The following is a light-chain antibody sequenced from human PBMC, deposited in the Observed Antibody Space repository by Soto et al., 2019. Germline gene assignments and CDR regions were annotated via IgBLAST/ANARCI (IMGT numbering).Light chain of an antibody. V-gene: IGLV2-14*01. Sequence: QSALTQPASVSGSPGQSITISCTGTSSDVGRYNYVAWYQQFPGKTPKLMIYEVRNRPSGVSSRFSGSKSGNTASLTISGLQAEDEADYYCISYTGSDTSYVFGTGTKLTVL. CDR2: EVR. CDR1: SSDVGRYNY. CDR3: ISYTGSDTSYV. J-gene: IGLJ1*01.